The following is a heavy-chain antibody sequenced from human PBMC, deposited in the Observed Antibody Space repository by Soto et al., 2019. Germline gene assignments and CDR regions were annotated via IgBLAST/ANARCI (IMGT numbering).Heavy chain of an antibody. V-gene: IGHV3-23*01. CDR2: ISGSGGST. CDR1: GFTFSSYA. J-gene: IGHJ6*03. D-gene: IGHD2-2*01. CDR3: AKGQLRYYYYYMDV. Sequence: GGSLRLSCAASGFTFSSYAMSWVRQAPGKGLEWVSAISGSGGSTYYADSVKGRFTISRDNSKNTLYLQMNSLRAEDTAVYYCAKGQLRYYYYYMDVWGKGTTVTVSS.